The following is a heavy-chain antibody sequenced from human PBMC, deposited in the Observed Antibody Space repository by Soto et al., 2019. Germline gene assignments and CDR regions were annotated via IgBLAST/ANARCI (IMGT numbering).Heavy chain of an antibody. CDR3: ARGGYDFWSGYYTGWFDP. CDR2: IYYSGST. CDR1: GGSISSYY. V-gene: IGHV4-59*01. D-gene: IGHD3-3*01. J-gene: IGHJ5*02. Sequence: SETLSLTCTVSGGSISSYYWSWIRQPPGKGLEWIGYIYYSGSTNYNPSLKSRVTISVDTSKNQFSLKLSSVTAADTAVYYCARGGYDFWSGYYTGWFDPWGQGTLVTVS.